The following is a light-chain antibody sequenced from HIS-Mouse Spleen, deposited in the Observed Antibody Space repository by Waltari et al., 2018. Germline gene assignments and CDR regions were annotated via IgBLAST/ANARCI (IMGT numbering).Light chain of an antibody. J-gene: IGLJ3*02. CDR3: QSYDSSNLV. V-gene: IGLV6-57*04. CDR1: RGSIASNY. CDR2: EAN. Sequence: NFMLTQPHSVSESPGKTVTISCTRSRGSIASNYVQWYQQRPGSAPTTVIYEANRRPSGVPDRFSGSIDSSSNSASLTISGLKTEDEADYYCQSYDSSNLVFGGGTKLTVL.